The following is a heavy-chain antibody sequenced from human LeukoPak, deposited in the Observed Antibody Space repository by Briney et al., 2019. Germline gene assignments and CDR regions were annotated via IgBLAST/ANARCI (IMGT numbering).Heavy chain of an antibody. CDR1: GGTFSSYA. CDR3: ARGGGITMIATDNWFDP. Sequence: SVKVSCKASGGTFSSYAISWVRQAPGQGLEWMGGINPIFGTANYAQKFQGRVTITTDESTSTAYMEPSSLRSEDTAVYYCARGGGITMIATDNWFDPWGQGTLVTVSS. CDR2: INPIFGTA. J-gene: IGHJ5*02. D-gene: IGHD3-22*01. V-gene: IGHV1-69*05.